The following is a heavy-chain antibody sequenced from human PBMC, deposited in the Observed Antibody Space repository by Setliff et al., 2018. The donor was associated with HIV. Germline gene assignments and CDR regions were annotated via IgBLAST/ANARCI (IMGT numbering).Heavy chain of an antibody. CDR1: GDSIISYY. Sequence: SETLSLTCTVSGDSIISYYWTWIRQPPGKGLEWIGYIHHLGSSDYTPSLRSRVTMSVDTSKNQYSLKLSSVTAADTAVYYCAREHDYSNYRRLDSWGQGILGTVSS. D-gene: IGHD4-4*01. V-gene: IGHV4-4*08. CDR3: AREHDYSNYRRLDS. J-gene: IGHJ4*02. CDR2: IHHLGSS.